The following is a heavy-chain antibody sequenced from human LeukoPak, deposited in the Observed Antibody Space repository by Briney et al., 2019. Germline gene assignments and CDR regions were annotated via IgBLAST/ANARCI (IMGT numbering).Heavy chain of an antibody. V-gene: IGHV1-69*05. CDR1: GGTFSSYA. Sequence: ASVKVSCKASGGTFSSYAISWVRQAPGQGLEWMGGIIPIFGTANYAQKFQGRVTITTDESTGTAYMALSSLRSEDTAVYYCARGFGELSSYFDYWGQGTLVTVSS. CDR3: ARGFGELSSYFDY. D-gene: IGHD3-10*01. CDR2: IIPIFGTA. J-gene: IGHJ4*02.